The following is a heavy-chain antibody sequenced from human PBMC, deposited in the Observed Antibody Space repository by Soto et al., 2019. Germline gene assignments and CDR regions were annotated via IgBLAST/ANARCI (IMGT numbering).Heavy chain of an antibody. J-gene: IGHJ4*02. CDR3: ARVRSGMVRGVIDY. D-gene: IGHD3-10*01. CDR2: INHSGST. V-gene: IGHV4-34*01. Sequence: SETLSLTCAVYGGSFSGYYWSWIRQPPGKGLEWIGEINHSGSTNYNPSLKSRVTISVDTSKNQFSLKPSSVTAADTAVYYCARVRSGMVRGVIDYWGQGTLVTVSS. CDR1: GGSFSGYY.